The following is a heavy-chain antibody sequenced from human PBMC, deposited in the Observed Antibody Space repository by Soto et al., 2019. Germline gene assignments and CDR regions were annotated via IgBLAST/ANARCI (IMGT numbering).Heavy chain of an antibody. CDR2: IKNRANSYAT. V-gene: IGHV3-72*01. CDR1: GFRFSDPY. D-gene: IGHD3-10*01. J-gene: IGHJ4*02. Sequence: GGSLRLSCAASGFRFSDPYMDWVRQAPGKGLQWVGRIKNRANSYATDYAASVNGRFTISRDDSKNSVYLQMNSLKTEDTAVYYCTRAPSYYGSGSYHWGQGTLVTVSS. CDR3: TRAPSYYGSGSYH.